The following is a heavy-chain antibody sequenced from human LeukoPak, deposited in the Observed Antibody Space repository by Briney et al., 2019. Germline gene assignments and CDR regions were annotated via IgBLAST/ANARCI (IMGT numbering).Heavy chain of an antibody. CDR2: IKQDGSEK. CDR3: ARESDYDKGDLDY. J-gene: IGHJ4*02. CDR1: RFTFSTYW. V-gene: IGHV3-7*01. Sequence: GGSLRLSCAASRFTFSTYWMSWVRQAPGKGLEWVANIKQDGSEKYYVDSVKGRFTISRDNAKNSLYLQMSSLRAEDTAVYYCARESDYDKGDLDYWGQGTLVTVSS. D-gene: IGHD3-9*01.